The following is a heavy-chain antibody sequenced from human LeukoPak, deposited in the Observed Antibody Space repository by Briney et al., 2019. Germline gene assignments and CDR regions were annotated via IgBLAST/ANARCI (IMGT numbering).Heavy chain of an antibody. J-gene: IGHJ5*02. CDR2: ISASGNT. D-gene: IGHD1-1*01. V-gene: IGHV4-4*07. CDR1: GGSISNYY. Sequence: KSSETLSLTCTVSGGSISNYYWSWIRQPAGKGLEWIGRISASGNTNYNPSLKSRVTMSVDTSMNLFALKLSSVTAADTAVYYCAREATSGTNLNWFDPWGQGTLVTVSS. CDR3: AREATSGTNLNWFDP.